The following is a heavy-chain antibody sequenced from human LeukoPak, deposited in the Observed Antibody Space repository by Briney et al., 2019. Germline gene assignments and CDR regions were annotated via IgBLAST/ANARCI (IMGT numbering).Heavy chain of an antibody. CDR3: ARQRWGWQQLVHFDY. Sequence: SQTLSLTCTVSGGSISSGDYYWNWIRQPPGKGLEWIGYIYYSGSTNYNPFLKSRVTISVDTSKNQFSLKLSSVTAADTAVYYCARQRWGWQQLVHFDYWGQGTLVTVSS. CDR2: IYYSGST. J-gene: IGHJ4*02. V-gene: IGHV4-30-4*08. CDR1: GGSISSGDYY. D-gene: IGHD6-13*01.